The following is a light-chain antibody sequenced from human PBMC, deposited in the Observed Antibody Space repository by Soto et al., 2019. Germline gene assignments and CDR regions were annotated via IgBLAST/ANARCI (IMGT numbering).Light chain of an antibody. CDR3: TSYTSSSTWV. V-gene: IGLV2-14*01. Sequence: QSVLTQPASVSGSPRQSITISCTGTTSDVGGYNYVSWFQQYPGKAPKLKIYEVSNRPSGVSNRFSGSKSGNTASLTISDLQAEDEADYYCTSYTSSSTWVFGGGTKLTVL. CDR1: TSDVGGYNY. J-gene: IGLJ3*02. CDR2: EVS.